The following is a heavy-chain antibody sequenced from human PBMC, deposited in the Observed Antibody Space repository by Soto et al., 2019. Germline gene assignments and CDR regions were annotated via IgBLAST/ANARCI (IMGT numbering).Heavy chain of an antibody. D-gene: IGHD3-3*01. CDR2: INPATGAA. J-gene: IGHJ3*02. CDR1: GYPVTAYY. Sequence: QLHLVQSGAVVKKPGASVTVSCSASGYPVTAYYMHWVRQAPGRGLEWMGGINPATGAAKYTQTFPGGVTRTGDPSPSTVFMELSGLTSEDTAVFYWGGGGGVGVAGSAAFDMWGQGTLVTVSS. V-gene: IGHV1-2*02. CDR3: GGGGGVGVAGSAAFDM.